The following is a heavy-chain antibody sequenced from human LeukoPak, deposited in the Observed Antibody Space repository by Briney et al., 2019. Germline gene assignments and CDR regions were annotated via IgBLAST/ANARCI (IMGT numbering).Heavy chain of an antibody. V-gene: IGHV1-69*01. CDR1: GGTFSSYA. D-gene: IGHD2-2*01. Sequence: SVKVSCKASGGTFSSYAISWVRQAPGQGLGWMGGIIPIFGTANYAQKFQGRVTITADESTSTAYMELSSLRSEDTAVYYCARDPGYCSSTSCWALDYWGQGTLVTVSS. CDR2: IIPIFGTA. CDR3: ARDPGYCSSTSCWALDY. J-gene: IGHJ4*02.